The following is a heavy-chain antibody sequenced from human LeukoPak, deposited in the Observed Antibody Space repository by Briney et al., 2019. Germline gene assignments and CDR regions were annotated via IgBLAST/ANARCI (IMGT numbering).Heavy chain of an antibody. Sequence: GGSLRLSCAASGFTFSDYYMSWIRQAPGKGLEWVSYISSSGSTIYYADSVKGRFTISRDNSKNTLYLQMNSLRAEDTAVYYCARDGAVTNGRYFDYWGQGTLVTVSS. J-gene: IGHJ4*02. CDR3: ARDGAVTNGRYFDY. D-gene: IGHD4-17*01. V-gene: IGHV3-11*04. CDR2: ISSSGSTI. CDR1: GFTFSDYY.